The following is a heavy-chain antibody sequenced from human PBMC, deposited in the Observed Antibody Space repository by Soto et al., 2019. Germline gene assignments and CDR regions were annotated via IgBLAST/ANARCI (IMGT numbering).Heavy chain of an antibody. V-gene: IGHV4-59*08. CDR1: GGSISSYY. CDR3: ARRGYSYATGWFDP. D-gene: IGHD5-18*01. CDR2: IYYSGST. Sequence: QVQLQESGPGLVKPSETLSLTCTVSGGSISSYYWSWIRQPPGKGLEWIGYIYYSGSTNYNPSLKCRVTLSVDTSKNQCSLKRSSVTAADTAVYYCARRGYSYATGWFDPWGQGTLVTVSS. J-gene: IGHJ5*02.